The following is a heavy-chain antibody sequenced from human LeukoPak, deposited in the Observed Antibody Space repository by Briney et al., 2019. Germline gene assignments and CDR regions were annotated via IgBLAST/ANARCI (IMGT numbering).Heavy chain of an antibody. V-gene: IGHV1-18*01. Sequence: GASVKVSCKTSGYTFMSYGISWVRQAPGQGLEWMGWISAYNGNTNYAQKLQGRVSMTTDTSTSTAYMELRSLRSDDTAVYYCARGVVGATTYWYFDLWGRGTLVTVSS. CDR1: GYTFMSYG. D-gene: IGHD1-26*01. CDR2: ISAYNGNT. J-gene: IGHJ2*01. CDR3: ARGVVGATTYWYFDL.